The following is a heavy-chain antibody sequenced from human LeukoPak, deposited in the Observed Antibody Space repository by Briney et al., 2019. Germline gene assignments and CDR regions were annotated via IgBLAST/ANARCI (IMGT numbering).Heavy chain of an antibody. CDR1: GFTFSNFG. D-gene: IGHD3-3*01. Sequence: GGSLRLSCAASGFTFSNFGMNWVRQAPGKGLEWVSSISSNSRYIYYADSVKGRFTISRDNAKNSLYLQMNSLRAEDSAVYYCARRYYDFWSGFYTADYYFDYWGQGTLVTVSS. J-gene: IGHJ4*02. CDR2: ISSNSRYI. CDR3: ARRYYDFWSGFYTADYYFDY. V-gene: IGHV3-21*01.